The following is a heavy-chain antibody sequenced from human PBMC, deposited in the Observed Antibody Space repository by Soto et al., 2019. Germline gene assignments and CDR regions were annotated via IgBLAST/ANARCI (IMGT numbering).Heavy chain of an antibody. Sequence: SETLSLTCTVSGGSVSSGSYYWSWIRQPPGKGLEWIGYIYYSGSPNYNPSLKSRATLSVDTSKNQFSLKLISVTAADTAVYYCASRDYYYGMDVWGQGTTVTVSS. J-gene: IGHJ6*02. CDR3: ASRDYYYGMDV. V-gene: IGHV4-61*01. CDR1: GGSVSSGSYY. CDR2: IYYSGSP.